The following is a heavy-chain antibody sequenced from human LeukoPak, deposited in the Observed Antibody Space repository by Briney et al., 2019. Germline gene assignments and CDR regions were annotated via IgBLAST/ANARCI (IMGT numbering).Heavy chain of an antibody. Sequence: GGSLRLSCAASRFTFSSYSMNWVRQAPGKGLEWVSSISSSGSYIYYVDSVKGRFTISRDNAKNSLYLQMNSLRAEDTAVYYCARSVGYCSGGSCHPLDYWGQGTLVTVSS. D-gene: IGHD2-15*01. V-gene: IGHV3-21*01. CDR2: ISSSGSYI. CDR3: ARSVGYCSGGSCHPLDY. CDR1: RFTFSSYS. J-gene: IGHJ4*02.